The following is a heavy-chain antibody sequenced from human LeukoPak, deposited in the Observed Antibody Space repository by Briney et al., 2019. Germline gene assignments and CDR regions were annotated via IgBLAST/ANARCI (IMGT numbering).Heavy chain of an antibody. Sequence: GGSLRLSCAASGFTFSSSGMHWVRQAPGKGLGWVAFIRYDGSYEFYAESVQGRFTVSRDNAKNSLYLQMNSLRAEDTAVYYCARFLYGMDVWGQGTTVTVSS. CDR1: GFTFSSSG. CDR3: ARFLYGMDV. D-gene: IGHD2-21*01. CDR2: IRYDGSYE. J-gene: IGHJ6*02. V-gene: IGHV3-30*02.